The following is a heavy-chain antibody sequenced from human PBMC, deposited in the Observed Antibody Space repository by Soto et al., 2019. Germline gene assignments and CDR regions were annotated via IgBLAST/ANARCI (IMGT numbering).Heavy chain of an antibody. V-gene: IGHV1-69*01. CDR2: IMPIFGTA. J-gene: IGHJ4*02. Sequence: QVQLVQSGAEVKKPGSSVKVSCNASGGTFSSYAISWVRQAPGQGLEWMGGIMPIFGTANYAQKFQGRVTITADESTSTAYMELSSLRSEDTAVYYCARDKVGTTRKFPLDYWGQGTLVTVSS. D-gene: IGHD1-26*01. CDR3: ARDKVGTTRKFPLDY. CDR1: GGTFSSYA.